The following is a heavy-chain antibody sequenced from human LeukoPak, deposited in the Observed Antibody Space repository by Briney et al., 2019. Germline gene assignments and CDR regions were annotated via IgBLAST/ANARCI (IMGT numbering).Heavy chain of an antibody. CDR2: IYHSGST. V-gene: IGHV4-38-2*01. D-gene: IGHD1-1*01. CDR1: GYSISSGYY. J-gene: IGHJ4*02. Sequence: PSETLSLTCAVSGYSISSGYYWGWIRQPPGKGVEWIGNIYHSGSTYYSPSLKSRVTISVDTSKNQFSLQLSSVTAADTAVYYCARHKPSTGEIDYWGQGTLVTVSS. CDR3: ARHKPSTGEIDY.